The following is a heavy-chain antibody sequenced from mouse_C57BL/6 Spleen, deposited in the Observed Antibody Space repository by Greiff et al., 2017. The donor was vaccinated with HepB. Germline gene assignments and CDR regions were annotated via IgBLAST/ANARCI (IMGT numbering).Heavy chain of an antibody. CDR2: ISSGSSTI. CDR1: GFTFSDYG. J-gene: IGHJ4*01. Sequence: EVKLQESGGGLVKPGGSLKLSCAASGFTFSDYGMHWVRQAPEKGLEWVAYISSGSSTIYYADTVKGRFTISRDNAKNTLFLQMTSLRSEDTAMYYCARALLVTAYYAMDYWGQGTSVTVSS. D-gene: IGHD1-2*01. CDR3: ARALLVTAYYAMDY. V-gene: IGHV5-17*01.